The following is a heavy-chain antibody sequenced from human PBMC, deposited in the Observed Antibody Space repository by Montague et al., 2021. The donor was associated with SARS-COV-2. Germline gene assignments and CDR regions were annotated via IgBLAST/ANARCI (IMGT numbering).Heavy chain of an antibody. CDR1: GGSLSGFY. CDR3: ARSHDYRGNDYFDY. V-gene: IGHV4-34*01. Sequence: SETLSLTCAVYGGSLSGFYWTWIRQAPGKGLEWVGEITHGGSTSYSPALKSRLTISLDTSKNQFSLKLDSLTAADTATYYCARSHDYRGNDYFDYWGQGTLVIVSS. J-gene: IGHJ4*02. D-gene: IGHD4-23*01. CDR2: ITHGGST.